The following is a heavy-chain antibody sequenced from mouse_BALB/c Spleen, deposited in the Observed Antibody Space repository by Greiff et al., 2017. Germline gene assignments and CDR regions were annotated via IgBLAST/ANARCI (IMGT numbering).Heavy chain of an antibody. J-gene: IGHJ1*01. CDR3: ARRGANWDWYFDV. Sequence: QVQLKQPGAELVKPGASVKLSCKASGYTFTSYWMHWVKQRPGQGLEWIGEINPSNGRTNYNEKFKSKATLTVDKSSSTAYMQLSSLTSEDSAVYYCARRGANWDWYFDVWGAGTTVTVSS. V-gene: IGHV1S81*02. CDR2: INPSNGRT. D-gene: IGHD4-1*01. CDR1: GYTFTSYW.